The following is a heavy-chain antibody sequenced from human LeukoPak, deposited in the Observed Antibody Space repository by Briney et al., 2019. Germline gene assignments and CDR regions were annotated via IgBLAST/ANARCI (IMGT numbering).Heavy chain of an antibody. J-gene: IGHJ5*02. V-gene: IGHV3-20*01. Sequence: TGGSLRLSCAASGFTFDDCGMSWVRQAPGKGLEWVSGINWNGGSTGYADSVKGRFTISRDNAKNSLYLQMNSLRAEDTALYHCARKRRRITMIVVVIKDLDPWGQGTLVTVSS. CDR3: ARKRRRITMIVVVIKDLDP. D-gene: IGHD3-22*01. CDR2: INWNGGST. CDR1: GFTFDDCG.